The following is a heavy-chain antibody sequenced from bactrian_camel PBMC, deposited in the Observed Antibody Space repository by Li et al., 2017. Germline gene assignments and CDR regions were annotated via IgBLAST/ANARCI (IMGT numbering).Heavy chain of an antibody. CDR1: VSSYD. D-gene: IGHD5*01. CDR2: TNDAGGIT. Sequence: DVQLVESGGGLVQPGGSLRLSCAASVSSYDMSWVRQAPGKGLEWVSSTNDAGGITYYEDSVKGRFTISRDNAKNTLYLQLNSLKTEDTAMYYCAADFITARGFPADCLPGRNEFGYWGQGTQVTVS. CDR3: AADFITARGFPADCLPGRNEFGY. V-gene: IGHV3S40*01. J-gene: IGHJ6*01.